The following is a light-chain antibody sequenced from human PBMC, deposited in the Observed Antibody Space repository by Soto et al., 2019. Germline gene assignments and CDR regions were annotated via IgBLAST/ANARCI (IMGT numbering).Light chain of an antibody. CDR2: DVS. V-gene: IGLV2-14*01. J-gene: IGLJ2*01. CDR3: SSYTSSSTRI. CDR1: SSDVGDYNY. Sequence: QSVLTQPASVSGSPGQSITISCTGTSSDVGDYNYVSWYQQHPGKAPKLMIYDVSNRPSGVSDRFSGSKSGNTASLSISGLQAEDEDDYCCSSYTSSSTRIFGGGTKLTVL.